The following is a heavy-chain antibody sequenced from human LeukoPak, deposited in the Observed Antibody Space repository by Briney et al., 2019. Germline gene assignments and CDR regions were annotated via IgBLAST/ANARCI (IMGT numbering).Heavy chain of an antibody. J-gene: IGHJ4*02. CDR3: AGTMVRGVIIV. Sequence: SETLSLTCAVSGGSISSGGYFWSWIRQPPGKGLEWIGYIYHSGSTYYNPSLKSRVTISVDRSKNQFSLKLSSVTAADTAVYYCAGTMVRGVIIVWGQGTLVTVSS. CDR1: GGSISSGGYF. CDR2: IYHSGST. D-gene: IGHD3-10*01. V-gene: IGHV4-30-2*01.